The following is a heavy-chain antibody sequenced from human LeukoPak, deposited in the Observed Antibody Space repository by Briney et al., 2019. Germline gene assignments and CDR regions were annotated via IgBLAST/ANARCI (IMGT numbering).Heavy chain of an antibody. CDR3: ARCSSGYPFDY. V-gene: IGHV4-59*08. CDR1: GGSISSSY. Sequence: SETLSLTCTVSGGSISSSYWSRIRQPPGKGLEWIGYIYYSGSTNYNPSLKSRVTISVDTSKNQFSLKLTSVTAADTAVYYCARCSSGYPFDYWGQGTLVTVSS. CDR2: IYYSGST. J-gene: IGHJ4*02. D-gene: IGHD3-22*01.